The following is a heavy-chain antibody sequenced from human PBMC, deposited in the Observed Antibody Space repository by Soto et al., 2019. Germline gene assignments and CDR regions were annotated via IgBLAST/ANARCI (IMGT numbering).Heavy chain of an antibody. CDR2: ISSSGSTI. CDR3: AKDNTEGGSNPSGVMDV. J-gene: IGHJ6*02. D-gene: IGHD3-16*02. V-gene: IGHV3-11*01. Sequence: GGSLRLSCAASGFTFSDYYMSWIRQAPGKGLEWVSYISSSGSTIYYAHSVTGRFTISRDISKDTLYLQMNSLRPEDTAIYYCAKDNTEGGSNPSGVMDVWGQGTAVTVSS. CDR1: GFTFSDYY.